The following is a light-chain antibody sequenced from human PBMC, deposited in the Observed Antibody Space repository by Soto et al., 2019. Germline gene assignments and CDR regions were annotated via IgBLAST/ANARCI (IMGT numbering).Light chain of an antibody. J-gene: IGKJ2*01. V-gene: IGKV1-5*01. CDR2: DAS. CDR3: HQYKSYTPYT. CDR1: HSIDTS. Sequence: IQLTQSPSSLSASLGDRVTITFRASHSIDTSLAWYQQRPGKAPNLLIFDASSLASGVPSRFSGGGSGTEFTLTISNLQPDDSGTYYCHQYKSYTPYTIGQGTKVDIK.